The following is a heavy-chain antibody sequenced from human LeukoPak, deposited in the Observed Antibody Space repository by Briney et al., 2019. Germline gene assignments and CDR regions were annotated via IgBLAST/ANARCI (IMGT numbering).Heavy chain of an antibody. J-gene: IGHJ6*03. CDR3: ARAKACWGHYYYMDV. CDR1: GGSISSGSYC. Sequence: SQTLSLTCTVSGGSISSGSYCWSWIRQPAGKGLEWIGHIHTSGNTNYNSSLKSRVTISVDTSKNQFSLKLSSVTAADTAVYYCARAKACWGHYYYMDVWGKGTTVTISS. D-gene: IGHD7-27*01. V-gene: IGHV4-61*09. CDR2: IHTSGNT.